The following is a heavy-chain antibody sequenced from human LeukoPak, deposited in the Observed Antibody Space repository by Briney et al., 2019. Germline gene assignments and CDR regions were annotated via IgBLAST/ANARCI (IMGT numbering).Heavy chain of an antibody. Sequence: GGSLRLSCAASGFTFSNYGMHWVRQAPAKGLDWVAVISNDGRDKYYADSVKGRFTISRDNSKNTLDLQMNSLRVDDTAVYYCARGAWTATQPINDWGQGTLVTVAS. V-gene: IGHV3-30*03. CDR3: ARGAWTATQPIND. CDR1: GFTFSNYG. CDR2: ISNDGRDK. D-gene: IGHD2-21*02. J-gene: IGHJ4*02.